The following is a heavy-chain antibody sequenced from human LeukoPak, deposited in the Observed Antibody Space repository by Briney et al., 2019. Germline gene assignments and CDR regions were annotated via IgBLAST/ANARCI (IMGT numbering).Heavy chain of an antibody. CDR3: ASGGNDYYYYGMDV. Sequence: SVKVSCKASGGTFSSYAISWVRQAPGQGLEWMGRIIPILGIANYAQKFQGRVTITADKSTSTAYMELSSLRSEDTAVYYCASGGNDYYYYGMDVWGQGTTVTVSS. D-gene: IGHD3-10*01. CDR1: GGTFSSYA. V-gene: IGHV1-69*04. J-gene: IGHJ6*02. CDR2: IIPILGIA.